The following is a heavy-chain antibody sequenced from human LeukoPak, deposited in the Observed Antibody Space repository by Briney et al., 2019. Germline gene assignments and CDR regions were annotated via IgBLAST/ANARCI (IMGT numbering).Heavy chain of an antibody. V-gene: IGHV3-30*02. CDR3: AKVPNLYSYGHEDYFDY. J-gene: IGHJ4*02. Sequence: AGGSLRLSCAASGFTFSSYGMHWVSQAPGKGLEWVTFIRYDGSNKYYADSVKGRFTISRDNSKNTLYLQMNSLRAEDTAAYYGAKVPNLYSYGHEDYFDYWGQGTLVTVSS. CDR2: IRYDGSNK. CDR1: GFTFSSYG. D-gene: IGHD5-18*01.